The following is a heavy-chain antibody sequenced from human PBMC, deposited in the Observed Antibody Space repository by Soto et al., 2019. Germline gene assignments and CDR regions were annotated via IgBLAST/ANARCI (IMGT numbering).Heavy chain of an antibody. CDR1: GYSFTNYW. V-gene: IGHV5-10-1*01. CDR2: IDPVDSYT. J-gene: IGHJ5*02. CDR3: ARIESIARNWFDP. Sequence: SGESLKISCKGSGYSFTNYWISWVRRMPGKGLEWMGNIDPVDSYTNYGPSFQGHVTFSVDTSISTAYLQWSSLKASDTAMYYCARIESIARNWFDPWGQGTLVTVS. D-gene: IGHD6-13*01.